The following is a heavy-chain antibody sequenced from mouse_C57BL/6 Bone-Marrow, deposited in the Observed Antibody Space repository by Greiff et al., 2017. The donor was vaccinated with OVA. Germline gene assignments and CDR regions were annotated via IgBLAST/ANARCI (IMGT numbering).Heavy chain of an antibody. CDR3: TVGRFAY. CDR1: GYTFTDYE. J-gene: IGHJ3*01. Sequence: QVQLKESGAELVRPGASVTLSCKASGYTFTDYEMHWVKQTPVNGLEWIGAIDPETGGTAYNQKFKGKVILTADKSSSTAYMELRSLTSEDSAVYYCTVGRFAYWGQGTLVTVSA. V-gene: IGHV1-15*01. CDR2: IDPETGGT.